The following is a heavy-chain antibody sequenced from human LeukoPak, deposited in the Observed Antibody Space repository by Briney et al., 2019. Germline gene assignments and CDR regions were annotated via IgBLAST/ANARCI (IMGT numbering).Heavy chain of an antibody. V-gene: IGHV1-69*13. J-gene: IGHJ4*02. CDR1: GGTFSSYA. CDR2: IIPIFGTA. Sequence: GASVKVSCKASGGTFSSYAISWVRQAPGQGLEWMGGIIPIFGTANYAQKFQGRVTITADESTSTAYMELSSLRSEDTAVYYCASGYYDSSGYYSGPSFDYWGQGTLVTVSS. CDR3: ASGYYDSSGYYSGPSFDY. D-gene: IGHD3-22*01.